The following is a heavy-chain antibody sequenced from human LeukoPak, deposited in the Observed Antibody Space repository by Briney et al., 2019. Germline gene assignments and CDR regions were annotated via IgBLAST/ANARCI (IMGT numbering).Heavy chain of an antibody. V-gene: IGHV3-7*01. D-gene: IGHD5-12*01. CDR2: TNQEGSEK. Sequence: GGSLRLSCAASGFTLSTYWMSWVRQAPGKGQEWVANTNQEGSEKYYVDSVKGRFTISKDNAKNALYLQMNSLRAEDTAVYYCARDPKWLDYWGQGTLVTVSS. CDR1: GFTLSTYW. J-gene: IGHJ4*02. CDR3: ARDPKWLDY.